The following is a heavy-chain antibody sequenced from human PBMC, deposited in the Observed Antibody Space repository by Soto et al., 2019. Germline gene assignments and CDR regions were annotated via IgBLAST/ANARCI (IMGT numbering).Heavy chain of an antibody. CDR3: ARETWYFDL. CDR1: GFIFSTYS. CDR2: ISDSSDTI. V-gene: IGHV3-48*02. J-gene: IGHJ2*01. Sequence: EVQLVESGGGLVQPGGSLRLSCVASGFIFSTYSMNWVRQAPGKGLEWVSYISDSSDTIYYADSVKGRFTISRDNAKNSLYLQMNSLRDEDTAVYYCARETWYFDLWGRGTLVTVSS.